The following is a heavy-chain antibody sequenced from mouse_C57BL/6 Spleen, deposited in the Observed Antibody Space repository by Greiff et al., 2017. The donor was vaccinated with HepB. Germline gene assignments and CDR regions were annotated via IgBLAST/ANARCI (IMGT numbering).Heavy chain of an antibody. CDR3: ARKDWDYAY. CDR1: GYSITSGYY. J-gene: IGHJ3*01. D-gene: IGHD4-1*01. V-gene: IGHV3-6*01. CDR2: ISYDGSN. Sequence: VQLKESGPGLVKPSQSLSLTCSVTGYSITSGYYWNWIRQFPGNKLEWMGYISYDGSNNYNPSLKNRISITRDTSKNQFFLKLNSVTTEDTATYYCARKDWDYAYWGQGTLVTVSA.